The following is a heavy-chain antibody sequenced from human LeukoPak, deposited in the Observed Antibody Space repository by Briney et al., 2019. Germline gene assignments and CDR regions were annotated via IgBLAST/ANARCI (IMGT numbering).Heavy chain of an antibody. CDR3: ARDYGAGEGVDY. CDR2: IYYSGST. CDR1: GVSISSGGYY. Sequence: SSETLSLTCTVSGVSISSGGYYWSWIRQHPGKGLEWIGYIYYSGSTYYNPSLKSRVTISVDTSKNQFSLKLSSVTAADTAVYYCARDYGAGEGVDYWGQGTLVTVSS. J-gene: IGHJ4*02. D-gene: IGHD4/OR15-4a*01. V-gene: IGHV4-31*03.